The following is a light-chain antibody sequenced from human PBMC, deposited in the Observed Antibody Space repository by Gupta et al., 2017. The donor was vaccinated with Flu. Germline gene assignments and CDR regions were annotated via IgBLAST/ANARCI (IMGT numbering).Light chain of an antibody. J-gene: IGLJ3*02. V-gene: IGLV1-47*02. Sequence: RVTTCCSGSSSNIGSQYVYWYQQLPGKAPKTLIYNNGQRPSGVPDRVSGSKSGNSASLAISGLRSEDEADYYCAAWADSLSGRLFGGGTKLTVL. CDR3: AAWADSLSGRL. CDR1: SSNIGSQY. CDR2: NNG.